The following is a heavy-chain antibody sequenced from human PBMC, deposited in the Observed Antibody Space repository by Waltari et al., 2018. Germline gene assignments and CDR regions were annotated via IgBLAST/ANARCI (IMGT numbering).Heavy chain of an antibody. V-gene: IGHV1-2*06. D-gene: IGHD6-13*01. Sequence: QVQLVQSGAEVKKPGASVKVSCKASGYLFTGYYIHWVRQAPGQGLEWMGRINPNSGGTNYAQKFQGRVTMTRDTSISTAYMELSRLKSDDTAVYYCARDHSSSWYSPPDYWGQGTLVTVSS. CDR3: ARDHSSSWYSPPDY. J-gene: IGHJ4*02. CDR2: INPNSGGT. CDR1: GYLFTGYY.